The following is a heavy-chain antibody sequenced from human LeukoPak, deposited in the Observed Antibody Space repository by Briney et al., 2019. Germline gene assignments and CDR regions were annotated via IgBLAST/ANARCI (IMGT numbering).Heavy chain of an antibody. V-gene: IGHV3-23*01. J-gene: IGHJ3*02. D-gene: IGHD6-6*01. CDR3: AKEGIAARPSRAFDI. Sequence: PGGSLRLSCAASGFMFKDFPMTWVRQAPGKGLEWLSAISGSGGSTYYADSVKGRFTISRDNSKNTLYLQMNSLRAEDTAVYYCAKEGIAARPSRAFDIWGQGTMVTVSS. CDR1: GFMFKDFP. CDR2: ISGSGGST.